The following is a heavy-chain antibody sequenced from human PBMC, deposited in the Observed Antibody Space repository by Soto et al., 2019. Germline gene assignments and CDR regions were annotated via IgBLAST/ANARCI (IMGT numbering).Heavy chain of an antibody. CDR2: VDYSGTA. CDR1: SWSIRVTNFC. V-gene: IGHV4-39*01. CDR3: ARITGRHLDS. J-gene: IGHJ4*02. D-gene: IGHD1-20*01. Sequence: SDTLSLTCTFSSWSIRVTNFCWGWVRQPPGKGLEWIGNVDYSGTAYFSPSLATRVTFHVDTSKNQFSLTLYSVTAADTAVYYCARITGRHLDSWGQGTLV.